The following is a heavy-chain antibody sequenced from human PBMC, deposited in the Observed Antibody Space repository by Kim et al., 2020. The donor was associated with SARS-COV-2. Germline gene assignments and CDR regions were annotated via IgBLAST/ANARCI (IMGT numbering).Heavy chain of an antibody. CDR3: ARDPRMVRGGLAAFDI. J-gene: IGHJ3*02. CDR2: IDPSDSYT. CDR1: GYSFTSYW. Sequence: GESLKISCKGSGYSFTSYWISWVRQMPGKGLEWMGRIDPSDSYTNYSPSFQGHVTISADKSISTAYLQWSSLKASDTAMYYCARDPRMVRGGLAAFDIWGQGTMVTVSS. V-gene: IGHV5-10-1*01. D-gene: IGHD3-10*01.